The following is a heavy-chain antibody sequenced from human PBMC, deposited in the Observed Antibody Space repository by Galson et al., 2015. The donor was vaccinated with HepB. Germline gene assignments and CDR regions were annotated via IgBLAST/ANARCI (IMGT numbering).Heavy chain of an antibody. D-gene: IGHD6-13*01. V-gene: IGHV3-30*18. J-gene: IGHJ4*02. Sequence: SLRLSCAASGFTFSSYGMHWVRQAPGKGLEWVAVISYDGSNKYYADSVKGRFTISRDNSKNTLYLQMNSLRAEDTAVYYCAKGRGRAAATLDYWGQGTLVTVSS. CDR1: GFTFSSYG. CDR2: ISYDGSNK. CDR3: AKGRGRAAATLDY.